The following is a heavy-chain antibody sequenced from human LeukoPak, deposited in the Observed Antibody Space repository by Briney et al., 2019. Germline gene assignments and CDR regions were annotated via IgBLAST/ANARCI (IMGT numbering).Heavy chain of an antibody. D-gene: IGHD6-13*01. V-gene: IGHV3-23*01. CDR2: ITGSGGNT. CDR1: GFIFSSYS. Sequence: PGGSLRLFCAASGFIFSSYSMSWVRQSPGKGLEWVSVITGSGGNTYYADSVKGRFTISKDNSKNTVYLQMSSLRVDDTAVYYCAKAASSSWPSYYYGMDVWGQGTTVTVSS. J-gene: IGHJ6*02. CDR3: AKAASSSWPSYYYGMDV.